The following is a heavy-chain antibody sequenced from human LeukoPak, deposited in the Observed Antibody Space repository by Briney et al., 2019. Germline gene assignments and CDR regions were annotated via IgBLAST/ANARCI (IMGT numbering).Heavy chain of an antibody. CDR3: AKRCSINCYNAFDF. CDR2: ISGSGGST. J-gene: IGHJ3*01. D-gene: IGHD2-2*02. V-gene: IGHV3-23*01. CDR1: GFTFSSYA. Sequence: KTGGSLRLSCAASGFTFSSYAMSWVRQAPGKGLEWVSAISGSGGSTYYADSVKGRFTISRDNSKNTLYLQMNSLRAEDTAVYYCAKRCSINCYNAFDFWGQGTMVTVSS.